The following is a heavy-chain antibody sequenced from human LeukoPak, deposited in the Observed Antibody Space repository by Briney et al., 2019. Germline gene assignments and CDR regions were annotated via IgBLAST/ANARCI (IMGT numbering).Heavy chain of an antibody. Sequence: GGSLRLSCAASGFTFSSYAMHWVHQAPGKGLEYVSAISSNGGSTYYANSVKGRFTISRDNSKNTLYLQMSSLRAEDTAVYYCARTSVAAAISPYYFDYWGQGTLVTVSS. CDR2: ISSNGGST. V-gene: IGHV3-64*01. CDR3: ARTSVAAAISPYYFDY. CDR1: GFTFSSYA. J-gene: IGHJ4*02. D-gene: IGHD2-2*02.